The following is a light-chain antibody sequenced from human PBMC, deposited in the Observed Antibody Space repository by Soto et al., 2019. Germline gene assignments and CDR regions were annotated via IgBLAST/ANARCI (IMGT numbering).Light chain of an antibody. V-gene: IGLV2-14*01. CDR3: SSYTSSSTLYV. Sequence: QSVLTQPASVSGSPGQSITISCTGTSSDIGRYNFVSWYQHHPGKAPKLMIYEVTNRPSGVSNRFSGSKSGNTASLTISGLQAEDEADYYRSSYTSSSTLYVFGTGTKVTVL. J-gene: IGLJ1*01. CDR1: SSDIGRYNF. CDR2: EVT.